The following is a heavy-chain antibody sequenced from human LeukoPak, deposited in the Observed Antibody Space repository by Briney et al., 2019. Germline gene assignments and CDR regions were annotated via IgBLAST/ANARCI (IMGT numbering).Heavy chain of an antibody. CDR1: GGSISSSSYY. D-gene: IGHD1-26*01. Sequence: PSETLSLTCTVSGGSISSSSYYWGWIRQPPGKGLEWIGSIYYSGSTYYNPSLKSRVTISVDTSKDQFSLKLSSVTAADTAVYYCARGRAYSGSYYASSTAFDIWGQGTMVTVSS. CDR2: IYYSGST. J-gene: IGHJ3*02. CDR3: ARGRAYSGSYYASSTAFDI. V-gene: IGHV4-39*07.